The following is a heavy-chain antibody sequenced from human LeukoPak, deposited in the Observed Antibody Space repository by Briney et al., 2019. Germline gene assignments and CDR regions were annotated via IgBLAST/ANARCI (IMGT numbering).Heavy chain of an antibody. V-gene: IGHV3-7*01. CDR2: INQDGSEE. CDR3: ARDGFVGAADY. Sequence: GGSLRLSCAASEFTFSGYWMNWVRQAPGKGPAWVANINQDGSEELYVDSVKGRFTISRDNAKNSLFLQMNSLRVEDTAVFYCARDGFVGAADYWGQGTLVTVSS. CDR1: EFTFSGYW. J-gene: IGHJ4*02. D-gene: IGHD6-13*01.